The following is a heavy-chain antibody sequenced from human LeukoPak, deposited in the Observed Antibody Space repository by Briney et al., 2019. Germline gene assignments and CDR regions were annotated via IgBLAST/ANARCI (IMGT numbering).Heavy chain of an antibody. CDR2: IYYSGNT. CDR3: ARDWITGTGDAFDI. CDR1: GRSISSFY. D-gene: IGHD1-7*01. V-gene: IGHV4-59*01. J-gene: IGHJ3*02. Sequence: PSETLSLTCTVSGRSISSFYWRWIRQPPGKGLEWIGYIYYSGNTNYSPSLKSRVTMSVDTSKNQFSLKLSSVTAADTAVYYCARDWITGTGDAFDIWGQGTMVTVSS.